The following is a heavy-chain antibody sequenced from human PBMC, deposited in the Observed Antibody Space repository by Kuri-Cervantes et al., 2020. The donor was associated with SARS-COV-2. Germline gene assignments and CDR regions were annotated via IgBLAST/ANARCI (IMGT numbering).Heavy chain of an antibody. J-gene: IGHJ6*02. V-gene: IGHV3-33*08. D-gene: IGHD5-24*01. CDR1: GFTFSSYA. CDR3: AREEDGYYYYYAMDV. CDR2: IWYDGSNK. Sequence: GESLKISCAASGFTFSSYAMHWVRQAPGKGLEWVAVIWYDGSNKYYADSVKGRFTISRDNSKNTLYLQMNSLRAEGTAVYYCAREEDGYYYYYAMDVWGQGTTVTVSS.